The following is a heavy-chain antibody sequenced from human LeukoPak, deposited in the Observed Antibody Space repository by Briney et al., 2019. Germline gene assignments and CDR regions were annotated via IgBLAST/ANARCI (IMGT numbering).Heavy chain of an antibody. J-gene: IGHJ6*03. D-gene: IGHD3-22*01. V-gene: IGHV4-34*01. CDR3: ARRGNYYDSSGYYSNYYYYMDV. CDR1: GRSFSGYY. CDR2: INHSGST. Sequence: SETLSLTCAVYGRSFSGYYWSWIRQPPGKGLEWIGEINHSGSTNYNPSLKSRVTISVDTSKNQFSLKLSSVTAADTAVYYCARRGNYYDSSGYYSNYYYYMDVWGKGTTVTISS.